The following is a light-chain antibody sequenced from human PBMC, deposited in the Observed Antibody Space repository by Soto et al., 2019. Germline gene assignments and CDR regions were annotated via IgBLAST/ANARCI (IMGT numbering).Light chain of an antibody. CDR3: QQYNSYSS. V-gene: IGKV1-5*03. CDR1: QRISNW. Sequence: DIPMTQSPSTLSASVGDRVTITSRASQRISNWLAWYQQKPGKAPKLLIYKASTLESGVPSRFSGSGSGTEFTLTISSLQPDDFATYYCQQYNSYSSFGKGNKVEIK. CDR2: KAS. J-gene: IGKJ1*01.